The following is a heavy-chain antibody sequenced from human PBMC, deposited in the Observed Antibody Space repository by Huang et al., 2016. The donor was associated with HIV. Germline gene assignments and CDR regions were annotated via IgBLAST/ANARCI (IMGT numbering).Heavy chain of an antibody. Sequence: QLQLQESGPGQVKPSETLSLTCTVSGDFISITNYYGGWIRQSPGKGLEWVGSFYQSGSTNYNPSLKSRDTLSGDTSRNQFSLRLNSVTAADTAVYYCASQHIGAAATWFWGRGTQVAVSS. D-gene: IGHD6-13*01. V-gene: IGHV4-39*01. CDR1: GDFISITNYY. CDR2: FYQSGST. CDR3: ASQHIGAAATWF. J-gene: IGHJ4*02.